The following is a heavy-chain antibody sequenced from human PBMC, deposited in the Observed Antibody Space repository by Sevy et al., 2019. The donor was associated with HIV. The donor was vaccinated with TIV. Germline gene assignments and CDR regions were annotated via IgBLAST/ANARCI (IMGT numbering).Heavy chain of an antibody. J-gene: IGHJ3*02. Sequence: GGSLRLSCAASGFTFSSYDMHGVRQATGKGLEWVSAIGTAGDPYYPGSVKGRFTISRENAKNSLYLQMNSLRAGDTAVYYCAREDLGKGAFDIWGQGTMVTVSS. CDR2: IGTAGDP. CDR1: GFTFSSYD. CDR3: AREDLGKGAFDI. V-gene: IGHV3-13*05.